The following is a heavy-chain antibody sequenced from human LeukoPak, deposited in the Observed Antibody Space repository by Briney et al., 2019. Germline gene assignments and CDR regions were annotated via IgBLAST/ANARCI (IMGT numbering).Heavy chain of an antibody. CDR2: INYSGST. D-gene: IGHD3-10*01. V-gene: IGHV4-34*01. J-gene: IGHJ3*02. CDR1: GGSFSGYY. Sequence: PSETLSLTCADYGGSFSGYYWSWIRQPPGKGLEWIGEINYSGSTNYNPSLKSRVTISVDTSKNQFSLKLSSVTAADTAVYYCARGVTYYYGSGTYYSRKDAFDIWGQGTMVTVSS. CDR3: ARGVTYYYGSGTYYSRKDAFDI.